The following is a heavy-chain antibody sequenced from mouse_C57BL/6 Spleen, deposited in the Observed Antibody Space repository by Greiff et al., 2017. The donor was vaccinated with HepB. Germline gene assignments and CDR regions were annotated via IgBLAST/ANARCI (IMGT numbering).Heavy chain of an antibody. CDR3: ARVDYSNYWYFDV. J-gene: IGHJ1*03. D-gene: IGHD2-5*01. Sequence: VQLQQSGPELVKPGASVKMSCKASGYTFTDYNMHWVKQSHGKSLEWIGYINPNNGGTSYNQKFKGKATLTVNKSSSTAYMELRSLTSEDSAVYDCARVDYSNYWYFDVWGTGTTVTVSS. CDR2: INPNNGGT. V-gene: IGHV1-22*01. CDR1: GYTFTDYN.